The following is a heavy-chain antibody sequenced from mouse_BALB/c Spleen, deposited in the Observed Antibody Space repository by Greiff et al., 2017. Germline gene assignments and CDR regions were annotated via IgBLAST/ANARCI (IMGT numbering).Heavy chain of an antibody. D-gene: IGHD4-1*01. CDR3: TRMGKLDGFAY. Sequence: QVQLQQSGAELVKPGASVKLSCKASGYTFTSYYMYWVKQRPGQGLEWIGEINPSNGGTNFNEKFKSKATLTVDKSSSTAYMQLSSLTSEDSAVYYCTRMGKLDGFAYWGQGTLVTVSA. J-gene: IGHJ3*01. CDR2: INPSNGGT. CDR1: GYTFTSYY. V-gene: IGHV1S81*02.